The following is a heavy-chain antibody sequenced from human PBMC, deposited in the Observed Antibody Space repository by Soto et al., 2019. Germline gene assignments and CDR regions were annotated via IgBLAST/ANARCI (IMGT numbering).Heavy chain of an antibody. V-gene: IGHV1-69*04. CDR3: ARGYYDILPGYSHYGMDV. CDR2: IIPILGIA. CDR1: GGTFSSYA. D-gene: IGHD3-9*01. Sequence: ASVKVSCKASGGTFSSYAISWVRQAPGQGLEWMGRIIPILGIANYAQKFQGRVTITADKSTSTAYMELSSLRSEDTAVYYCARGYYDILPGYSHYGMDVWGQGTTVTVSS. J-gene: IGHJ6*02.